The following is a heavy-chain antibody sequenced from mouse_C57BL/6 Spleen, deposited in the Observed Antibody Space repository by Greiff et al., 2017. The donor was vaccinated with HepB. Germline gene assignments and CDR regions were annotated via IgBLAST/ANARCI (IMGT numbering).Heavy chain of an antibody. CDR1: GFSLTSYA. V-gene: IGHV2-9-1*01. CDR3: ARYYYGSSYEGGDFDY. CDR2: IWTGGGT. Sequence: QVQLKESGPGLVAPSQSLSITCTVSGFSLTSYAISWVRQPPGKGLEWLGGIWTGGGTNYNSDLKSRLSISKDDSKSKVFLKMNSLQTEDTARYYCARYYYGSSYEGGDFDYWGQGTTLTVSS. D-gene: IGHD1-1*01. J-gene: IGHJ2*01.